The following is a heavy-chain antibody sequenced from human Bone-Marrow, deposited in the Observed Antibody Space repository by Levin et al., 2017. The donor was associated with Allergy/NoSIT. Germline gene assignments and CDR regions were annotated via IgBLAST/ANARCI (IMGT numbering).Heavy chain of an antibody. CDR3: SSWYFTYGVDV. CDR2: ISINVDGGTT. J-gene: IGHJ6*02. V-gene: IGHV3-15*07. CDR1: GFAFSKAW. D-gene: IGHD6-13*01. Sequence: GGSLRLSCAASGFAFSKAWMNWVRQAPGKGLEWVGRISINVDGGTTDYAAPVRGRFTISRDDSKNTLYLQMNSLKTEDTAVYYCSSWYFTYGVDVWGQGTTVTVSS.